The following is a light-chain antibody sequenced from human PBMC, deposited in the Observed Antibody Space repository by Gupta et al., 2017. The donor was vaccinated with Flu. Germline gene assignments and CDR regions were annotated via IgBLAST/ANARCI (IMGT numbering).Light chain of an antibody. CDR2: KDT. V-gene: IGLV3-25*02. CDR3: QSADNSGSDFV. J-gene: IGLJ3*02. CDR1: AVPKQY. Sequence: SSDLTQPPSVSVSSGPTARTTCTGDAVPKQYGYWYQQKPGQAPVLVISKDTERPSGIPERFSGSSSVTTVTLTITGVQAEDEADYYCQSADNSGSDFVFGGGTKLTVL.